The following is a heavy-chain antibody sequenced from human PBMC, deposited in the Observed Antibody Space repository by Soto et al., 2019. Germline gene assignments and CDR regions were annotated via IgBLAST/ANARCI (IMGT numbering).Heavy chain of an antibody. J-gene: IGHJ6*02. D-gene: IGHD4-17*01. CDR3: AKDLQSYGDYDYYCYGMDV. CDR2: ISYDGTNK. CDR1: GFTFSTYG. V-gene: IGHV3-30*18. Sequence: QMQLVESGGGEVQPGRSLTISCAASGFTFSTYGMHWVRQTPGKGLEWVAVISYDGTNKFYSDSVKGRFTISRDNFKTTLTLQMNSLRADDTAVYSCAKDLQSYGDYDYYCYGMDVWGLGTRVTVSS.